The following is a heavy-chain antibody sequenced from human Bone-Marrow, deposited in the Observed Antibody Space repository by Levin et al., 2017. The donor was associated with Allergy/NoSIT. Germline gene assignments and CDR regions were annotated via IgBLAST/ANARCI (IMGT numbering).Heavy chain of an antibody. V-gene: IGHV3-21*01. J-gene: IGHJ1*01. D-gene: IGHD6-13*01. Sequence: GGSLRLSCAASGFTFSDCNMNWVRQAPGKGLEWVAGISRGSVYTWYADSVKGRFTISRDNSKDSLYLQMNSLRAGDTAVYYCVRGLMGSWYAFEHWGQGTLVSVSS. CDR2: ISRGSVYT. CDR3: VRGLMGSWYAFEH. CDR1: GFTFSDCN.